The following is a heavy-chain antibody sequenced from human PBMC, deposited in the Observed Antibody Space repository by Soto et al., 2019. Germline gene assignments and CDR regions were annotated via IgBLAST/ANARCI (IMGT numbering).Heavy chain of an antibody. D-gene: IGHD3-22*01. Sequence: QLQLQESGPGLVKPSETLSLTCPVSGVSISSSSYYWAWIGQPPGKGLEWIGSIYYSGRTYYNPSLKSRVTISVDTSKNQFSLKLSSVTAADTAVYYCATIGYSTWGQGTLVTVSS. CDR1: GVSISSSSYY. CDR3: ATIGYST. V-gene: IGHV4-39*01. J-gene: IGHJ4*02. CDR2: IYYSGRT.